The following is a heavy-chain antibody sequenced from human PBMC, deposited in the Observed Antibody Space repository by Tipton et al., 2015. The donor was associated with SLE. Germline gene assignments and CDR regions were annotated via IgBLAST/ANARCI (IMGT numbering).Heavy chain of an antibody. CDR2: IIPILGIV. Sequence: QLVQSGAEMKKPGSSVKVSCKASGGTFSSYTISWVRQAPGQGLEWMGRIIPILGIVNYAQKFQGRVTITADKSTSTAYMELSSLRSEDTAVYYCARVMTWGSSVRFDYWGQGTLVTVSS. D-gene: IGHD3-10*01. J-gene: IGHJ4*02. V-gene: IGHV1-69*09. CDR1: GGTFSSYT. CDR3: ARVMTWGSSVRFDY.